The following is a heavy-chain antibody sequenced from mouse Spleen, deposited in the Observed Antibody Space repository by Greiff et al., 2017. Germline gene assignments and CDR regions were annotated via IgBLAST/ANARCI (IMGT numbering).Heavy chain of an antibody. D-gene: IGHD4-1*01. CDR3: ARRLGRDAMDY. CDR1: GFTFSSYG. CDR2: ISGGGSYT. Sequence: EVKLMESGGGLVKPGGSLKLSCAASGFTFSSYGMSWVRQTPEKRLEWVATISGGGSYTYYPDSVKGRFTISRDNAKNNLYLQMSSLRSEDTALYYCARRLGRDAMDYWGQGTSVTVSS. J-gene: IGHJ4*01. V-gene: IGHV5-9-2*01.